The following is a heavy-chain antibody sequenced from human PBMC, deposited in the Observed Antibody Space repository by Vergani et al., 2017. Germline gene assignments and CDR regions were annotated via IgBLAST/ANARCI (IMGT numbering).Heavy chain of an antibody. Sequence: EVQLLQSGGGVIQPGGSVRLSCAASGFTFSACPMTWVRQAPGKGLEWVSAISARYPSTYYADSVKGRFTISRDNSNNKLYLQMNILRADDPAVYYCARLSYDTTPYLQGGYDCWGQGTLVSVSS. D-gene: IGHD3-22*01. CDR1: GFTFSACP. V-gene: IGHV3-23*01. CDR2: ISARYPST. CDR3: ARLSYDTTPYLQGGYDC. J-gene: IGHJ4*02.